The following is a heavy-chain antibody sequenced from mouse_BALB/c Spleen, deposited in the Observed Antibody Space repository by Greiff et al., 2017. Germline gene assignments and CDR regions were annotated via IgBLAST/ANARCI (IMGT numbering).Heavy chain of an antibody. D-gene: IGHD1-1*02. CDR3: ARDGGVSYYAMDY. CDR2: IWAGGST. V-gene: IGHV2-9*02. Sequence: VKLMESGPGLVAPSQSLSITCTVSGFSLTSYGVHWVRQPPGKGLEWLGVIWAGGSTNYNSALMSRLSISKDNSKSQVFLKMNSLQTDDTAMYYCARDGGVSYYAMDYWGQGTSVTVSS. CDR1: GFSLTSYG. J-gene: IGHJ4*01.